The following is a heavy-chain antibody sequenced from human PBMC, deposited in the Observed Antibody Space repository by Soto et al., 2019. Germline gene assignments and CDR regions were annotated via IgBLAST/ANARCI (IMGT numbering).Heavy chain of an antibody. V-gene: IGHV3-23*01. Sequence: GGSLRLSCAASGFTFSNYAMTWVRQASGKGLEWVSVIGGSGVGTYYADSVKGRLTISRDNSKNTLYLQMNSLGAEDTAVYYCARLDSVLVVAATIDYWGQGTLVTVSS. CDR1: GFTFSNYA. J-gene: IGHJ4*02. CDR2: IGGSGVGT. D-gene: IGHD2-15*01. CDR3: ARLDSVLVVAATIDY.